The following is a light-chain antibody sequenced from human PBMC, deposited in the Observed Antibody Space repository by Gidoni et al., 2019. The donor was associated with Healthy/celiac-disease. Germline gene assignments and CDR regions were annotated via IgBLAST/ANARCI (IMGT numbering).Light chain of an antibody. CDR3: QQYGSSPFT. Sequence: EIVLTQSPGSLSLSPGERATLSCRASQSVSSSYLSCYQQKPGQAPRLLIYGASSRATGIPDRCSGSASATDFTLTISRLEPEDFAVYYYQQYGSSPFTFGPGTKVDIK. CDR2: GAS. V-gene: IGKV3-20*01. CDR1: QSVSSSY. J-gene: IGKJ3*01.